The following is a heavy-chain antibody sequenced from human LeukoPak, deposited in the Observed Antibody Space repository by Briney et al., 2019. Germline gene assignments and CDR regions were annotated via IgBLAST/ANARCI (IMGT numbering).Heavy chain of an antibody. CDR1: GGSFSGYY. D-gene: IGHD3-22*01. CDR2: INHSGST. CDR3: ARVVRGYPTEYYYYYYMDV. J-gene: IGHJ6*03. Sequence: NSSETLSLTCAVYGGSFSGYYWSWIRQPPGKGLEWIGEINHSGSTNYNPSLKSRVTISVDTSKNQFSLKLSSVTAADTAVYYCARVVRGYPTEYYYYYYMDVWGKGTTVTVSS. V-gene: IGHV4-34*01.